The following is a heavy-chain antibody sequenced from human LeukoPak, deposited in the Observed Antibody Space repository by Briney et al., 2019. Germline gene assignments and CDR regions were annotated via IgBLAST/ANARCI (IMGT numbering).Heavy chain of an antibody. CDR1: GFSFNKIG. V-gene: IGHV3-30*02. Sequence: GGSLTLSCAASGFSFNKIGMHWVRQAPGKGLEWVAFLRYDGSNQEYADSVKGRFTISRDNSKNTLYLQMNSLRVEDTALYYCARDDPHYDIVTGYYPIDYWGQGTLVTVSS. CDR2: LRYDGSNQ. CDR3: ARDDPHYDIVTGYYPIDY. J-gene: IGHJ4*02. D-gene: IGHD3-9*01.